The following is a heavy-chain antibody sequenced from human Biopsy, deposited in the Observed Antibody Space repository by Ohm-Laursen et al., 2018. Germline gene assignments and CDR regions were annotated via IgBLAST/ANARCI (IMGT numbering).Heavy chain of an antibody. CDR2: VYYSGTT. CDR1: GGSITSRTHY. J-gene: IGHJ4*02. CDR3: ARHDGNGPFALDS. V-gene: IGHV4-39*01. Sequence: PGTLSLTCTLSGGSITSRTHYWGWIRQTPGEGLEWIGTVYYSGTTYDNPSLKNRVTISVDTSKNQLSLKVTSVTAADTAAYYCARHDGNGPFALDSWGQGTLVTVSS. D-gene: IGHD5-24*01.